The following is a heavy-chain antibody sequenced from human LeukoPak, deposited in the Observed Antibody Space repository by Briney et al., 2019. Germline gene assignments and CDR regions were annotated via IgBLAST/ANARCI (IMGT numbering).Heavy chain of an antibody. D-gene: IGHD6-13*01. CDR1: GGSISSYY. J-gene: IGHJ6*03. Sequence: SETLSLTCTVPGGSISSYYWSWIRQPAGKGLEWIGRIYTSGSTNYNPSLKSRVTMSVDTSKNQFSLKLSSVTAADTAVYYCARDGRMIAAAYYMDVWGKGTTVTASS. CDR2: IYTSGST. CDR3: ARDGRMIAAAYYMDV. V-gene: IGHV4-4*07.